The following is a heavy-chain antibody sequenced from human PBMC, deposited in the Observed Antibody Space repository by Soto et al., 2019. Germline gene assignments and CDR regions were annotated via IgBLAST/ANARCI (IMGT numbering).Heavy chain of an antibody. V-gene: IGHV3-33*01. J-gene: IGHJ5*02. CDR2: ICHDGSEE. Sequence: GQMLQSGGGVVQPGKSLTLSCEASGFTFSNHRAHWVRLPPGTGLEWVAVICHDGSEEYYADSVKGRFSISRDNFRNTLSLRMNSLRGVDSGMYFCARDGGHCTRPTCYSGLESWGQGSLVSVSS. D-gene: IGHD2-8*01. CDR3: ARDGGHCTRPTCYSGLES. CDR1: GFTFSNHR.